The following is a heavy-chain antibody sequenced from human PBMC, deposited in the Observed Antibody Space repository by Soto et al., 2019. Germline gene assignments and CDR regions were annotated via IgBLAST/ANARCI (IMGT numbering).Heavy chain of an antibody. Sequence: WASVKVSCKASGYTFTSYGISWVRQAPGQGLEWMGWISAYNGNTNYAQKLQGRVTMTTDTSTSTAYMELRSLRSDDTAVYYCANVPGIQRLVNCDYWGQGTLVTVSS. V-gene: IGHV1-18*01. CDR2: ISAYNGNT. J-gene: IGHJ4*02. D-gene: IGHD2-2*01. CDR1: GYTFTSYG. CDR3: ANVPGIQRLVNCDY.